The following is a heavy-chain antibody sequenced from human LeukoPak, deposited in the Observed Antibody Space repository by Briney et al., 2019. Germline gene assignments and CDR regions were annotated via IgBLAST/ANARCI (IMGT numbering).Heavy chain of an antibody. CDR3: AGLAGSSWSPYYFDY. CDR2: IIPIFGTA. J-gene: IGHJ4*02. D-gene: IGHD6-13*01. V-gene: IGHV1-69*05. Sequence: SVKVSCKASGGTFSSYAISWVRQAPGQGLEWMGGIIPIFGTANYAQKFQGRVTITTDESTSTAYMELSSLRSEDTAVYYCAGLAGSSWSPYYFDYWGQGTLVTVSS. CDR1: GGTFSSYA.